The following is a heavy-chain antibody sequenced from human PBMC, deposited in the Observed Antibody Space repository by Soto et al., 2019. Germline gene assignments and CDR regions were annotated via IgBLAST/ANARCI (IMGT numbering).Heavy chain of an antibody. V-gene: IGHV3-23*01. CDR1: GFTFSSYA. CDR2: ISGSGGST. CDR3: AKRGIAAAGQENWFDP. D-gene: IGHD6-25*01. J-gene: IGHJ5*02. Sequence: EVQLLESGGGLVQPGGSLRLSCAASGFTFSSYAMSWVRQAPGKGLEWVSAISGSGGSTYYADSVKGRFTISRDNSKNTLYLQMNSLRAEDTAVYYCAKRGIAAAGQENWFDPGGQGTLVTVSS.